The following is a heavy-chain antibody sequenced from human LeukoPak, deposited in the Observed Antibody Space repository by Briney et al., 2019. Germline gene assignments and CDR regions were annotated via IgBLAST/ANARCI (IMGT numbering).Heavy chain of an antibody. Sequence: ASVKVSCKASGYTFTRYYMHWVRQAPGQALEWMGIINPSGGSTSYAQKFQGRVTMTRDTSISPAYMELSRLRSDDTAVYYCARATVTTNWFDRWGQGTLVTVSS. CDR2: INPSGGST. D-gene: IGHD4-11*01. CDR3: ARATVTTNWFDR. J-gene: IGHJ5*02. CDR1: GYTFTRYY. V-gene: IGHV1-46*01.